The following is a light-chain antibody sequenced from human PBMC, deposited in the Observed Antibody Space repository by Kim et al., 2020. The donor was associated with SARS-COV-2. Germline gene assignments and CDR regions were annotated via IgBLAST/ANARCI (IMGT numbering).Light chain of an antibody. V-gene: IGLV3-1*01. J-gene: IGLJ2*01. CDR3: QAWDSSTSVV. CDR1: KLGDKY. CDR2: QDS. Sequence: SYELTQPPSVSVSPGQTASITCSGDKLGDKYACWYQQKPGQSPVLVIYQDSKRHSGIPERFSGSNSGKTANLTISGTQAMDEADYYCQAWDSSTSVVFGG.